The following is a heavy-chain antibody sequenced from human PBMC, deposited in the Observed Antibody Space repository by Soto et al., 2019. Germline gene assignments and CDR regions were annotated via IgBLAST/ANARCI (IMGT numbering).Heavy chain of an antibody. D-gene: IGHD3-3*01. V-gene: IGHV3-21*01. J-gene: IGHJ6*03. CDR3: ARGYFPIFGVVIPGSGYYYYMDV. Sequence: GGSLRLSCAASGFTFSSYSMNWVRQAPGKGLEWVSSISSSSSYIYYADSVKGRFTISRDNAKNSLYLQMNSLRAEDTAVYYCARGYFPIFGVVIPGSGYYYYMDVWGKGTTVTVSS. CDR2: ISSSSSYI. CDR1: GFTFSSYS.